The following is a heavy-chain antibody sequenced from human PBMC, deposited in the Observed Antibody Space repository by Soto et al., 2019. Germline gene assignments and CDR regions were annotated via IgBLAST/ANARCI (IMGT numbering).Heavy chain of an antibody. V-gene: IGHV1-46*01. CDR2: LNPKGGES. D-gene: IGHD4-17*01. CDR3: ARGLDYEDAFDI. J-gene: IGHJ3*02. Sequence: ASVKVSCKASGYRFVDYYIHWVRQAPGQGLEWMGILNPKGGESKYAQKFQGRVTITADESTSTAYMELSSLRSEDTAVYYCARGLDYEDAFDIWGQGTMVTVSS. CDR1: GYRFVDYY.